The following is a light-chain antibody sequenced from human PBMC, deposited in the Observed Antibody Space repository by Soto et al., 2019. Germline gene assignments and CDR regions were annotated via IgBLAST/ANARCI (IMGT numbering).Light chain of an antibody. J-gene: IGLJ1*01. CDR3: SSFTSTSTFV. V-gene: IGLV2-14*01. CDR1: SNDVGGYNY. Sequence: QSVLTQPASVSGSPGQSITISCTGTSNDVGGYNYVSWFQQHPGKAPKLLIFEVSNRPSGVSHRFSGSKSGNTASLTISGLQAEDEADYYCSSFTSTSTFVFGSGIKVTVL. CDR2: EVS.